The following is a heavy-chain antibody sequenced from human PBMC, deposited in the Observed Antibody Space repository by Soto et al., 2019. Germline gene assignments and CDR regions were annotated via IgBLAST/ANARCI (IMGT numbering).Heavy chain of an antibody. J-gene: IGHJ2*01. CDR2: IYWDDDK. V-gene: IGHV2-5*02. Sequence: QITLKESGPTLVKPTQTLTLTCTFSGFSLSTSGVGVGWIRQPPGKALEWLALIYWDDDKRYSPSLKSRLTATKDTAKHQVVLTMTNMDPGDTATYYCARRRAIPHPGLDWYFDLWGRGTLVTVSS. D-gene: IGHD6-19*01. CDR3: ARRRAIPHPGLDWYFDL. CDR1: GFSLSTSGVG.